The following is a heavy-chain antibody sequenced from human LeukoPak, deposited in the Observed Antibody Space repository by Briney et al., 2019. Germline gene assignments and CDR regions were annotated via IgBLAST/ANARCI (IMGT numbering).Heavy chain of an antibody. CDR1: GFAFSSYA. D-gene: IGHD3-16*02. V-gene: IGHV3-23*01. Sequence: GGSLRLSCAASGFAFSSYAMSWVRQAPGKGVEWVSAISGSGGKTYYADSVKGGFTMSRENAKKTLYLQMNSLRAEDTAVYFCAKTVSGSHSYQGGDYWGQGTLVTVST. CDR2: ISGSGGKT. CDR3: AKTVSGSHSYQGGDY. J-gene: IGHJ4*02.